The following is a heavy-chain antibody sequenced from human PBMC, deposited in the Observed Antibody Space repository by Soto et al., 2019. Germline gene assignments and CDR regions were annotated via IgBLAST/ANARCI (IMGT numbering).Heavy chain of an antibody. V-gene: IGHV4-30-4*01. Sequence: TLSLTCTVSGGSISSGDYYWSWIRQPPGKGLEWIGYIYYSGSTYYNPSLKSRVTISVDTSKNQFSLKLSSVTAADTAVYYCARATSDDTLTGYSVCAFDIWGHGPMVTVS. D-gene: IGHD3-9*01. CDR2: IYYSGST. CDR1: GGSISSGDYY. CDR3: ARATSDDTLTGYSVCAFDI. J-gene: IGHJ3*02.